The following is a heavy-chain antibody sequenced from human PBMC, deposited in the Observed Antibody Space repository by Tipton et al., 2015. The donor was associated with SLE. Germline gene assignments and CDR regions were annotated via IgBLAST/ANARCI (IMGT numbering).Heavy chain of an antibody. CDR2: ISGSSRFL. V-gene: IGHV3-21*06. CDR3: TRVRGGHSVEVIDDAFDI. J-gene: IGHJ3*02. D-gene: IGHD2-21*01. Sequence: GSLRLSCAASGFNFSNYWMNWVRQAPGKGLEWVSAISGSSRFLFYADSVKGRFTISRDNAKNSLYLQMDSLRVEDAAVYYCTRVRGGHSVEVIDDAFDIWGQGTVVTISS. CDR1: GFNFSNYW.